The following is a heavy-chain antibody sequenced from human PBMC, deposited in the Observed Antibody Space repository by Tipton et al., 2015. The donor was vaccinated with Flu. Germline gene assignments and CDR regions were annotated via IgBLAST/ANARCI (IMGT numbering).Heavy chain of an antibody. CDR2: LLHTGST. CDR3: ARSFYVSGILPFDF. CDR1: GGSISGYY. V-gene: IGHV4-38-2*02. D-gene: IGHD3-16*01. J-gene: IGHJ4*02. Sequence: TLSLTCTVSGGSISGYYWGWIRQPPGGGLEWIGSLLHTGSTYYSPSFESRGTMSRDTSKNQFSLSLSSVTAADTAIYYCARSFYVSGILPFDFWGQGIPVTVSS.